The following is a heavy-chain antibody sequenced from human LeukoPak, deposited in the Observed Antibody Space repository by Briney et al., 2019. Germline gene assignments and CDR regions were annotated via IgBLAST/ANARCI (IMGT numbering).Heavy chain of an antibody. V-gene: IGHV3-30-3*01. Sequence: PGRSLRLSCAASGFTFSSYAMHWVRQAPGKGLEWVAVISYDGSYKYYADSVKGRFTISRDNSKSTLYLQMNSLRAEDTAVYYCAKDQWELRPGGFDYWGQGTLVTVSS. J-gene: IGHJ4*02. CDR1: GFTFSSYA. CDR3: AKDQWELRPGGFDY. D-gene: IGHD1-26*01. CDR2: ISYDGSYK.